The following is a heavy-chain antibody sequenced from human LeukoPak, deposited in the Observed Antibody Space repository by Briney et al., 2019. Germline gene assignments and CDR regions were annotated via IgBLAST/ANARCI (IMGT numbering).Heavy chain of an antibody. CDR2: INVDGSIT. Sequence: PGGSLRLSCAASGFTLSNYWMHWVRQAPGTGLVWVSRINVDGSITNYADSVKGRFSISRDSAKNTLHLQMNGLRDEDTAVYYCARSFGSGSLWGQGTLVTVSS. D-gene: IGHD3-10*01. CDR1: GFTLSNYW. CDR3: ARSFGSGSL. V-gene: IGHV3-74*01. J-gene: IGHJ4*02.